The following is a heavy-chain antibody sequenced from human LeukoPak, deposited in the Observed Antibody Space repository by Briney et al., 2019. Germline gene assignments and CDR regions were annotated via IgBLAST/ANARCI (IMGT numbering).Heavy chain of an antibody. CDR2: IYYSGST. Sequence: ASETLSLTCTVSVGSISSGDYYWSWIRQPPGKGLEWLGYIYYSGSTYYNPSLKSRVTISVDTSKNQFSLKLSSVTAADTAVYYCARAGASFTMIDPWGQGTLVTVSS. CDR3: ARAGASFTMIDP. J-gene: IGHJ5*02. V-gene: IGHV4-30-4*01. CDR1: VGSISSGDYY. D-gene: IGHD2-2*01.